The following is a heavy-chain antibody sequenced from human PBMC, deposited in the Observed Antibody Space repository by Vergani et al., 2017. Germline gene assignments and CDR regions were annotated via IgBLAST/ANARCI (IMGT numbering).Heavy chain of an antibody. CDR2: INPSGGHT. D-gene: IGHD3-9*01. J-gene: IGHJ4*02. CDR1: GYTFSTYY. Sequence: QVQVVQSGAEVKKSGASVKVSCKTSGYTFSTYYMHWVRQAPGQGLEGMGIINPSGGHTNYAQKFQCRVTMTRDTSTRTVYMKLSSLRSEDTAIYYCARGYYGILTGYRYWGQGTLVTVSA. CDR3: ARGYYGILTGYRY. V-gene: IGHV1-46*03.